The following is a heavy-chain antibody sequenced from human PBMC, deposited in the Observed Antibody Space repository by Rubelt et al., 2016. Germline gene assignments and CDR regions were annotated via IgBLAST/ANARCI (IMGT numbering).Heavy chain of an antibody. J-gene: IGHJ4*02. V-gene: IGHV4-34*01. CDR2: SNPSGST. CDR3: ARGYGSGTYWFDY. CDR1: GGSLSGYY. Sequence: QVQLQQWGAGLLKPSETLSLTCAVYGGSLSGYYWSWLRQSPGKGLEWIGESNPSGSTNYNPSLKSRDTISVDTTKNHISRGRISVTAADTAVYYCARGYGSGTYWFDYWGQGTLVTVSS. D-gene: IGHD3-10*01.